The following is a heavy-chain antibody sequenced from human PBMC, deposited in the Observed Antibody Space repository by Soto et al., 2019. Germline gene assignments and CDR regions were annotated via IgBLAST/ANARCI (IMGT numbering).Heavy chain of an antibody. CDR3: ARAQEYSSSVGLPDYYYYYGMDV. CDR2: IYYSGST. D-gene: IGHD6-6*01. V-gene: IGHV4-59*08. Sequence: SETLSLTCTVSGGSVSSYYWSWIRQSPGKGLEWIGYIYYSGSTKYKPSLKSRVTISVDTSKNQFSLKVSSATAADTAVYYCARAQEYSSSVGLPDYYYYYGMDVWGQGTTVTVS. CDR1: GGSVSSYY. J-gene: IGHJ6*02.